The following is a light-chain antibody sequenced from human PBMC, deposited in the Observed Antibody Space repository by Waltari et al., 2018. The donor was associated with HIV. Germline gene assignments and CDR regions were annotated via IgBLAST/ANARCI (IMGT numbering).Light chain of an antibody. CDR1: NRDLHVYDS. V-gene: IGLV2-14*03. CDR3: TSYTVRRALI. J-gene: IGLJ2*01. Sequence: HSALTQPASISGSPGQSVTISCTGINRDLHVYDSVSWYQQLPTTAPQLIIFGVSVRPSWISHRFSGSNSGNTASLTISGLQTDDEGDYYCTSYTVRRALIFGGGTKLTVL. CDR2: GVS.